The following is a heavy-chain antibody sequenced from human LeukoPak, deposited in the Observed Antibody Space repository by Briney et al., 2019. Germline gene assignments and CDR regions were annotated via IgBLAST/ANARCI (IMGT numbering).Heavy chain of an antibody. Sequence: SVKVSCKASGFTFTSSAVQWVRQARRQRLEWIGWIVVGSGNTNYAQKFQERVTITRDMSTSTAYMELSSLRSEDTAVYYCAAEVDYYDSSGYYSPWYTPERWGQGTLVTVSS. CDR3: AAEVDYYDSSGYYSPWYTPER. J-gene: IGHJ4*02. V-gene: IGHV1-58*01. CDR1: GFTFTSSA. D-gene: IGHD3-22*01. CDR2: IVVGSGNT.